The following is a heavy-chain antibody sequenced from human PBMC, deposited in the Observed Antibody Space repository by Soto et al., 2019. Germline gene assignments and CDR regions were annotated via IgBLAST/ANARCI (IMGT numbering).Heavy chain of an antibody. CDR1: GGSISSNNW. V-gene: IGHV4-4*02. CDR3: ARARQYCSSSSCYLDP. D-gene: IGHD2-2*01. Sequence: SETLSLTCAVSGGSISSNNWWNWVRQPPGRGLEWIGEIHHSGSTNYNPSLKSRVTISVDKSKNQFSLKLNSVTAADTAVYYCARARQYCSSSSCYLDPWGQGTLVTVSS. CDR2: IHHSGST. J-gene: IGHJ5*02.